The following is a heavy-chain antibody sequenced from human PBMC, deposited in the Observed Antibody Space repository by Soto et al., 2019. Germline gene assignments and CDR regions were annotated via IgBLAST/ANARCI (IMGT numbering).Heavy chain of an antibody. CDR3: ARRLGYCSGGGCPTDY. J-gene: IGHJ4*02. CDR2: ISSGSSII. D-gene: IGHD2-15*01. CDR1: GFTFGSFN. Sequence: PGGSLRLSCAASGFTFGSFNMNWVRQAPGKGLEWVSYISSGSSIIYYTDSVKGRFTISRDNAKNSLYLQMNSLRAEDTAVYYCARRLGYCSGGGCPTDYWGQGTLVTVSS. V-gene: IGHV3-48*01.